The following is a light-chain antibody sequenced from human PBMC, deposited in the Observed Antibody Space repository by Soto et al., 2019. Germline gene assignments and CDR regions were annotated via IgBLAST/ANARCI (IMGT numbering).Light chain of an antibody. J-gene: IGKJ1*01. CDR2: AAS. Sequence: IVLTQSPGPLSLSPGERATLSCRCSQSVSSSYLVWHQQKPGQAPRLLIYAASRRATGIPDRFSGSGSGTDCTLTISRLEPEDFAVYYCQQYGSSPWTFGQGTKVDIK. V-gene: IGKV3-20*01. CDR1: QSVSSSY. CDR3: QQYGSSPWT.